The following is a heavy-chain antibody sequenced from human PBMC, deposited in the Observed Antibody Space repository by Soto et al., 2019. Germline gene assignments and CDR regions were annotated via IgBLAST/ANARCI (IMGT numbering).Heavy chain of an antibody. Sequence: QVQLVQYGAEVKKPGASVKVSCKASGYTFTSYAMHWVRQAPGQRLEWMGWINAGNGNTKYSQKFQGRVTITRDTSASTAYMELSSLRSEDTAVYYCARDREYDFWSPGYMDVWGKGTTVTVSS. D-gene: IGHD3-3*01. CDR3: ARDREYDFWSPGYMDV. CDR1: GYTFTSYA. V-gene: IGHV1-3*01. J-gene: IGHJ6*03. CDR2: INAGNGNT.